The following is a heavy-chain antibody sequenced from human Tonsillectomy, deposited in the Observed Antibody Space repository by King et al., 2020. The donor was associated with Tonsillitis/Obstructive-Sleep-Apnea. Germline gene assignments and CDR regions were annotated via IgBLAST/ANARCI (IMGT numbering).Heavy chain of an antibody. Sequence: VQLVESGGGLVQPGGSLRLSCAASGFTLSDHYMDWVRQAPGKGLEWVGRTRNKANSYTTEYAAPVKGNFTISRDDSKNSLYLQMNSLKTEDAAVYYCARGVGKEGPWGQGTLVTVSS. D-gene: IGHD1-26*01. CDR2: TRNKANSYTT. CDR3: ARGVGKEGP. J-gene: IGHJ5*02. V-gene: IGHV3-72*01. CDR1: GFTLSDHY.